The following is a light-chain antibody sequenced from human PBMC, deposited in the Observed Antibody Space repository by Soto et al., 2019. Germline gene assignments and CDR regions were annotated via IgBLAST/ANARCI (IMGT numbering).Light chain of an antibody. CDR1: SSDIGGYNY. V-gene: IGLV2-14*01. Sequence: QSALTQPASVSGSPGQSITIFCTGTSSDIGGYNYVSWYQQHPGKAPKLMIYDVSNRPSGVSNRFSGSKSGNTASLTISGLRAEDEADYYCSSYTSSSTPYVFGTGTKVTVL. J-gene: IGLJ1*01. CDR2: DVS. CDR3: SSYTSSSTPYV.